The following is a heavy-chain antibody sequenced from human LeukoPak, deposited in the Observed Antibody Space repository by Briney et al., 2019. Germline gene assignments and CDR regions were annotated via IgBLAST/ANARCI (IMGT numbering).Heavy chain of an antibody. V-gene: IGHV1-18*01. CDR2: ISGYNGNT. CDR3: ARGPYCSGGTCYSQYFDY. CDR1: GYTFTSYG. D-gene: IGHD2-15*01. Sequence: ASVKVSCKASGYTFTSYGISWVRQAPGQGLEWMGWISGYNGNTHSAQKLQGRVTMTTDTSTSTAYMELRSLRSDDTAVSYCARGPYCSGGTCYSQYFDYWGQGTLVTVSS. J-gene: IGHJ4*02.